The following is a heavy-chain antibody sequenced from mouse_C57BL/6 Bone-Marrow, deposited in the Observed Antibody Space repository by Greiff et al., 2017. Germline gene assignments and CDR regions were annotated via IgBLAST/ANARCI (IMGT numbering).Heavy chain of an antibody. J-gene: IGHJ4*01. CDR3: ARETYDDGGGAMDY. CDR1: GYTFTGYW. Sequence: QVQLQQSGAELMKPGASVKLSCKATGYTFTGYWIEWVKQRPGHGLEWIGEILPGSGSTNYNEKVKGKATFTADTSTNTAYMQIRSLTTEYSAIYYFARETYDDGGGAMDYWGQGTSVTVSS. CDR2: ILPGSGST. D-gene: IGHD2-4*01. V-gene: IGHV1-9*01.